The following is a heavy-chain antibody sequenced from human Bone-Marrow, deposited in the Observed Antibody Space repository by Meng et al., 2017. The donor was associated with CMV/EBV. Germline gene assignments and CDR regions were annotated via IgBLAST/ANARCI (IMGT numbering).Heavy chain of an antibody. J-gene: IGHJ6*02. V-gene: IGHV4-59*01. Sequence: SETLSLTCTVSGGSISSYYWSWIRQPPGKGLEWIGYIYYSGSTNYNPSLTSRVTISVDPSKNQFSLKLSSLTAADTAVYYCARARRSYYYGMDVWGQGTTVTASS. CDR1: GGSISSYY. CDR3: ARARRSYYYGMDV. D-gene: IGHD1-1*01. CDR2: IYYSGST.